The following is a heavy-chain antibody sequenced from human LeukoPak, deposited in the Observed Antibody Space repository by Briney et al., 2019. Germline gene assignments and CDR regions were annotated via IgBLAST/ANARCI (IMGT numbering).Heavy chain of an antibody. J-gene: IGHJ4*02. D-gene: IGHD3-10*01. CDR1: GGSISSYY. V-gene: IGHV4-4*07. CDR2: IYTSGST. CDR3: ARALGSRGRAPFDY. Sequence: SETLSLTCTVSGGSISSYYWSWIRQPAGKGLEWIGRIYTSGSTDYNPSLKSRVTMSVDTSKNQFSLKLSSVTAADTAVYYCARALGSRGRAPFDYWGQGTLVTVSS.